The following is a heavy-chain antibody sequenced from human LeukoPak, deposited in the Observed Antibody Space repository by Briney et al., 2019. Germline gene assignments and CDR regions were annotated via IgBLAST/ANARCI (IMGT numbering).Heavy chain of an antibody. Sequence: TGGSLRLSCAASGFTFSSYAMHWVRQAPGKGLEWVAVISYDGSNKYYADSVKGRFTISRDNSKNTLYLQMNSLRAEDTAVYYCAREHSSSWYSLDYWGQGTLVTVSS. CDR3: AREHSSSWYSLDY. J-gene: IGHJ4*02. D-gene: IGHD6-13*01. CDR2: ISYDGSNK. V-gene: IGHV3-30*04. CDR1: GFTFSSYA.